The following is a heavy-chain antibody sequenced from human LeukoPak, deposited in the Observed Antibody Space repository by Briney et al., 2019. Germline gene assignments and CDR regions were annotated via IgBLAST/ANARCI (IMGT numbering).Heavy chain of an antibody. D-gene: IGHD3-10*01. Sequence: PSETLSLTCTVSGGSISSGGYYWSWIRQHPGKGLEWIGYIYYSGSTYYNPSLKSRVTISVDTSKNQFSLKLSSVTAADTAVYYCARGGIGATMVRGVPSPGNWFDPWGQGTLATVSS. V-gene: IGHV4-31*03. CDR3: ARGGIGATMVRGVPSPGNWFDP. CDR2: IYYSGST. J-gene: IGHJ5*02. CDR1: GGSISSGGYY.